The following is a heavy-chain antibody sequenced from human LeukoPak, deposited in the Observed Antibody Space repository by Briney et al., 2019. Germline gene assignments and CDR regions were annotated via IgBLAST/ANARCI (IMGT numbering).Heavy chain of an antibody. CDR2: IYTNGIT. J-gene: IGHJ5*02. CDR1: GGSISSYF. CDR3: AKEGGATVDP. Sequence: SETLSLTCTVSGGSISSYFWTWIRQPAGKGLEWIGRIYTNGITNCNPSLKSRVTMALDTSKNQFSLNLTSVTAADTAVYYCAKEGGATVDPWGQGTLVTVSS. D-gene: IGHD3-16*01. V-gene: IGHV4-4*07.